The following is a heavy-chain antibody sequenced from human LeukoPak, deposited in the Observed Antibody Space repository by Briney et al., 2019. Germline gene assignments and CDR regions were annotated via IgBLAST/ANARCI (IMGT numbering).Heavy chain of an antibody. CDR1: GYSISSGYY. J-gene: IGHJ4*02. D-gene: IGHD1-26*01. Sequence: PSETLSLTCAVSGYSISSGYYWGWIRQPPGKGLEWIGSIYHSGSTYYNPSLKSRVTISVDTSKTQFSLKLSSVTAAATAVYYCARGSDLGFDYWGQGTLVTVSS. CDR2: IYHSGST. CDR3: ARGSDLGFDY. V-gene: IGHV4-38-2*01.